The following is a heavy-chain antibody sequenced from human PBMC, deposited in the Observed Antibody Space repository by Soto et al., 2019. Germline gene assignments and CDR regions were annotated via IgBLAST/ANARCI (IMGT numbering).Heavy chain of an antibody. J-gene: IGHJ6*02. D-gene: IGHD3-3*01. V-gene: IGHV3-30*18. CDR2: ISYDGGNK. CDR3: AKSKSDDFWSGYYYYYYGMDV. CDR1: GFTFSSYG. Sequence: GGSLRLSCAASGFTFSSYGMHWVRQAPGKGLEWVAVISYDGGNKYYADSVKGRFTISRDNSKNTLYLQMNSLRAEDTAVYYCAKSKSDDFWSGYYYYYYGMDVWGQGTTVTVSS.